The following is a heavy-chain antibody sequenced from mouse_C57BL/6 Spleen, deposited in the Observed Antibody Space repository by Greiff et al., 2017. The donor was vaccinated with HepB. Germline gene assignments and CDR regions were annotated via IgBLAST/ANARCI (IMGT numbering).Heavy chain of an antibody. V-gene: IGHV7-1*01. CDR3: ARDHGYDGGPSSFDY. D-gene: IGHD2-2*01. CDR1: GFTFSDFY. Sequence: DVMLVESGRGLVQSGRSLRLSCATSGFTFSDFYMEWVRQAPGKGLEWIAASRNKANDYTTEYSASVKGRFIVSRDTSQSILYLQMNALRAEDTAIYYCARDHGYDGGPSSFDYWCQGTTLTVSS. J-gene: IGHJ2*01. CDR2: SRNKANDYTT.